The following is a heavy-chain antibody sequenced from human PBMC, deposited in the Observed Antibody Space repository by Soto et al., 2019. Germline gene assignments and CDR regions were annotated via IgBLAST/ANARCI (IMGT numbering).Heavy chain of an antibody. D-gene: IGHD2-21*01. CDR2: IIPMFETV. Sequence: SVKVSCKASGGTFDNYAVSWVRQAPGQGLEWMGGIIPMFETVNYAQRFQGRLAIAADESTSTAYMELTSLTSADTAIYFCARGIRTGNYGMAVWGQGTTVTVSS. V-gene: IGHV1-69*13. CDR1: GGTFDNYA. J-gene: IGHJ6*02. CDR3: ARGIRTGNYGMAV.